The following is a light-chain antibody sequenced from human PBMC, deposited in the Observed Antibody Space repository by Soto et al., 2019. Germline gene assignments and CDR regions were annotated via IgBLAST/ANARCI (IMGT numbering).Light chain of an antibody. V-gene: IGKV3-11*01. CDR2: DGS. Sequence: IVLTQPPATLSLSPGERATLSCRASQRVSSYLAWYQQRPGQAPRLLIYDGSSRATGIPARFSGSGFGTDFTLTIASLEPEDFAVYYCQQRSNWPLTFGGGTKVDIK. CDR3: QQRSNWPLT. CDR1: QRVSSY. J-gene: IGKJ4*01.